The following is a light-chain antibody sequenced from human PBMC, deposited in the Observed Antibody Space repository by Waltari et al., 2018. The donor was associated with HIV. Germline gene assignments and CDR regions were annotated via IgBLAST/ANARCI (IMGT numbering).Light chain of an antibody. CDR2: DVT. CDR1: SSDVGGSNY. CDR3: SSYAGSKGNV. V-gene: IGLV2-8*01. Sequence: QSALTQPPSASGSPGQSVTISCTGTSSDVGGSNYVSWYQHHPGKVPKLMLYDVTKRPSGVPDRFSGSKSGNTASLTVSGLQAEDEADYYCSSYAGSKGNVFGTGTKVTVL. J-gene: IGLJ1*01.